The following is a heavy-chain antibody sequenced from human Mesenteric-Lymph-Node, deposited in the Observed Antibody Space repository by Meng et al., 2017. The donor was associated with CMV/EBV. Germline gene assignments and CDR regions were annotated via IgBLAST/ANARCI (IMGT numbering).Heavy chain of an antibody. CDR2: IYYSGST. J-gene: IGHJ4*02. D-gene: IGHD4-11*01. CDR1: GGSVSSGSYY. V-gene: IGHV4-61*01. Sequence: GSLRLSCAVSGGSVSSGSYYWSWIRQPPGKGLEWIGYIYYSGSTNYNPSLKSRVTISVDTSKNQFSLKLNSVTAADTAVYYCARRGGTVTTFDYWGQGTLVTVSS. CDR3: ARRGGTVTTFDY.